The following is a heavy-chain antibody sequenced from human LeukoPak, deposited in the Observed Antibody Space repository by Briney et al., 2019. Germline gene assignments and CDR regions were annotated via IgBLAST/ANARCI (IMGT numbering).Heavy chain of an antibody. J-gene: IGHJ5*02. Sequence: SETLSLTCAVYGGSFSGYYWSWIRQPPGKGLEWIGEINHSGSTNYNPSLKSRVTISVDTSKNQFSLKLSPVTAADTAVYYCARGFSPIFCSSTSCYKKKGWFDPWGQGTLVTVSS. CDR3: ARGFSPIFCSSTSCYKKKGWFDP. V-gene: IGHV4-34*01. D-gene: IGHD2-2*02. CDR2: INHSGST. CDR1: GGSFSGYY.